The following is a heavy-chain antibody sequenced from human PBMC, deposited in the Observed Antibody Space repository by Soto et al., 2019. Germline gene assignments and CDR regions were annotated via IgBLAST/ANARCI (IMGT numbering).Heavy chain of an antibody. Sequence: HVQLQESGPGLVRPSETLSLKCNVSGGPMTGYFWSWFRLSAGKGLEWIGRIYTSGTTNYNPPFRSRVTMSVDTSWTHFSLRLTSVTAPDSALYYGATATNPWAFDVWGPGTMVSVS. CDR1: GGPMTGYF. CDR2: IYTSGTT. D-gene: IGHD1-26*01. J-gene: IGHJ3*01. CDR3: ATATNPWAFDV. V-gene: IGHV4-4*07.